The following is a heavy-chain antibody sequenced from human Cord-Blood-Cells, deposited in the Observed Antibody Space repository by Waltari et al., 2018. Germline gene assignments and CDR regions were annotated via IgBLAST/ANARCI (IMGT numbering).Heavy chain of an antibody. D-gene: IGHD3-10*01. CDR1: GGTFSSYA. CDR2: IIPIFGTA. Sequence: SSGKVSCKASGGTFSSYAISWVRQAPGQGLEWVGGIIPIFGTANYAQKFQGRVTITADESTRTAYMELSSLRSEGTAVYYCSRDVYYGSVSDHVDYWGQGTLVTLSS. J-gene: IGHJ4*02. CDR3: SRDVYYGSVSDHVDY. V-gene: IGHV1-69*01.